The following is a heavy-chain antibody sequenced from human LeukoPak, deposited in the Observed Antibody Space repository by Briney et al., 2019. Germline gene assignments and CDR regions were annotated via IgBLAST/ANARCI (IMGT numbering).Heavy chain of an antibody. CDR2: IYSSGTT. D-gene: IGHD2-15*01. J-gene: IGHJ3*01. Sequence: SETLSLTFTVSGGYIKYYYWHWIRPPAGKGEGWIGRIYSSGTTNNNPSLNSLVTMSVDTSKNQVSLKLNSVTAADTAVYYCGRQVEGAFDLWGQGTMVTVSS. CDR1: GGYIKYYY. V-gene: IGHV4-4*07. CDR3: GRQVEGAFDL.